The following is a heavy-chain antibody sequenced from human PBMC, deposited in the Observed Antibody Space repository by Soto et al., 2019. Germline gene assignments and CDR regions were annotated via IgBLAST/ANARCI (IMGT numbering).Heavy chain of an antibody. Sequence: ASVKVSCKASGYTFTGYYMHWVRQAPGQGLEWMGWINPNSGGTNYAQKFQGRVTITADESTSTAYMELSSLRSEDTAVYYCASPGSDYWGQGTLVTVSS. J-gene: IGHJ4*02. V-gene: IGHV1-2*02. CDR3: ASPGSDY. CDR1: GYTFTGYY. CDR2: INPNSGGT.